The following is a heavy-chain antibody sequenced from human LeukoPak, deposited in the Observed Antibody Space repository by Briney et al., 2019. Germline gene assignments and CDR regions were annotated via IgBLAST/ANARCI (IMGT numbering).Heavy chain of an antibody. V-gene: IGHV4-59*01. Sequence: PSETLSLTCTVSGGSISSYYWSWIRQPPGKGLEWIVYIYYSGSTNYNPSLKSRVTISVDTSKNQFSLKLSSVTAADTAVYYCARAPLWPHHYYYGMDVWGQGTTVTVSS. J-gene: IGHJ6*02. CDR3: ARAPLWPHHYYYGMDV. CDR1: GGSISSYY. D-gene: IGHD5-18*01. CDR2: IYYSGST.